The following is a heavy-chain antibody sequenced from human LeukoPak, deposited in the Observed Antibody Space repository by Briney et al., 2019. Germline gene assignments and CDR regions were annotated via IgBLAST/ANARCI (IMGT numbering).Heavy chain of an antibody. V-gene: IGHV3-30*02. CDR3: AKGRLELPVYFDY. Sequence: GGSLRLSCAASGFTFSSYGMHWVRQAPGKGLEWVAFIRYDGSNKYYADSVKGRFTISRDNSKNTLYLQMNSLRAEDTAVYYCAKGRLELPVYFDYWGQGTLVTVSS. J-gene: IGHJ4*02. CDR1: GFTFSSYG. CDR2: IRYDGSNK. D-gene: IGHD1-7*01.